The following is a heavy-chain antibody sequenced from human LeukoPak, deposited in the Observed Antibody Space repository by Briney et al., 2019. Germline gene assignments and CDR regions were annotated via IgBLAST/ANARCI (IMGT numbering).Heavy chain of an antibody. D-gene: IGHD6-19*01. J-gene: IGHJ4*02. V-gene: IGHV3-30*04. CDR2: ISYDGSNK. Sequence: GGSLRLPCAASGFTFSSYAMHWVRQAPGKGLEWVAVISYDGSNKYYADSVKGRFTISRDNSKNTLYLQMNSLRAEDTAVYYCARDYSSGWYGGYWGQGTLVTVSS. CDR3: ARDYSSGWYGGY. CDR1: GFTFSSYA.